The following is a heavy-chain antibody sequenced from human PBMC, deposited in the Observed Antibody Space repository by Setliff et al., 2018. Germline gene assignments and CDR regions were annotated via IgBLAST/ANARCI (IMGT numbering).Heavy chain of an antibody. J-gene: IGHJ4*02. CDR3: ASLADKGDYYFDY. CDR2: IYTRGST. V-gene: IGHV4-4*07. D-gene: IGHD3-10*01. Sequence: SETLSLTCTVSGGSISSYYWSWIRQPAGKGLEWIGRIYTRGSTNYNPSLKSRVTMSVDTSKNQFSLKLSPVTAADTAVYYCASLADKGDYYFDYWGQGTLVTVSS. CDR1: GGSISSYY.